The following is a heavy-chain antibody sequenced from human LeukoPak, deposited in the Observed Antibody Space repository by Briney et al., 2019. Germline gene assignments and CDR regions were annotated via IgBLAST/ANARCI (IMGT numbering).Heavy chain of an antibody. CDR3: ARETERYGLDY. CDR1: GATLSNYG. Sequence: GGSLRLSCAASGATLSNYGLVWVRQAPERGLQWVSAISGGGTYYADSVKGRFTISRDNSKNTLYLQMNSLRAEDTAVYYCARETERYGLDYWGQGTLVTVSS. D-gene: IGHD1-14*01. CDR2: ISGGGT. J-gene: IGHJ4*02. V-gene: IGHV3-23*01.